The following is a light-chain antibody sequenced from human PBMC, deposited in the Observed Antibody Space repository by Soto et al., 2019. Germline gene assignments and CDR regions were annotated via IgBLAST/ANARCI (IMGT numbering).Light chain of an antibody. CDR3: QQSYSTLPYT. CDR2: AAS. CDR1: QSISRY. J-gene: IGKJ2*01. Sequence: DIQMTPSPSSLSASVGDRVTITCRASQSISRYLYWYQQKPGKASKLLIYAASSLQSAVPSRFSGSRSGTDFTLTISSLQPEDFATYYCQQSYSTLPYTFGQGTKLEIK. V-gene: IGKV1-39*01.